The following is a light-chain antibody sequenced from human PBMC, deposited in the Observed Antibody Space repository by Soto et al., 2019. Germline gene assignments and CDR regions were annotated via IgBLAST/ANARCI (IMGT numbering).Light chain of an antibody. CDR2: GNI. V-gene: IGLV1-40*01. J-gene: IGLJ2*01. CDR3: QSYDSSLSGVV. CDR1: SSNIGAGYE. Sequence: QSVLTQPPSVSGAPGQRVTISCTGSSSNIGAGYEVHWYQQLPGTAPKLLIYGNIYRPSGVPDRFSGSKSDASVSLAITWLQAEDEADYHCQSYDSSLSGVVFGGGTKLTVL.